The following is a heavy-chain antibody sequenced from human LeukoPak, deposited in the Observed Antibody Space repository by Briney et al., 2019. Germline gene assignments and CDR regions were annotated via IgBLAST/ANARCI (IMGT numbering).Heavy chain of an antibody. D-gene: IGHD5-18*01. J-gene: IGHJ4*02. CDR1: GGSFSGYY. CDR2: INHSGST. CDR3: ARSDTAMGDFDY. Sequence: SETLSLTCAVYGGSFSGYYWSWVRQPPGKGLEWIGEINHSGSTNYNPSLKSRVTISVDTSKNQFSLKLSSVTAADTAVYYCARSDTAMGDFDYWGQGTLVTVSS. V-gene: IGHV4-34*01.